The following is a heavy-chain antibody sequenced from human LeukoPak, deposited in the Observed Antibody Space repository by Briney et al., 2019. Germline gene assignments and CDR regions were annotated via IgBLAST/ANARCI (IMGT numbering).Heavy chain of an antibody. J-gene: IGHJ6*03. CDR2: INPDSGGT. Sequence: GASAKVSCKASGYTFTGYYMHWVRQAPGQGLEWMGWINPDSGGTNYAQKFQGRVTMTRDTSISTSYMELSRLRSDDTAVYYCARVGGLLSLSYMDVWGKGTTVTVSS. V-gene: IGHV1-2*02. CDR3: ARVGGLLSLSYMDV. D-gene: IGHD3-10*01. CDR1: GYTFTGYY.